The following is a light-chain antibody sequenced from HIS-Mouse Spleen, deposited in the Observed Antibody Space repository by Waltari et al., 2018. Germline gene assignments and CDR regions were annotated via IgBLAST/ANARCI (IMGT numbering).Light chain of an antibody. CDR2: EDS. CDR1: ALPHTY. V-gene: IGLV3-10*01. J-gene: IGLJ2*01. Sequence: SYELTQPPSVSVSPGQTARIPCSGDALPHTYAYWYQQKSGQAPVLVIYEDSKRPSGIPERFSGSSSGTMATLTISGAQVEDEADYYCYSTDSSGNHRVFGGGTKLTVL. CDR3: YSTDSSGNHRV.